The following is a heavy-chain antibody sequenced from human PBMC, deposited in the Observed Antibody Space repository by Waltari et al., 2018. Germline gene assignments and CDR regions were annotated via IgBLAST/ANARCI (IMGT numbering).Heavy chain of an antibody. J-gene: IGHJ4*02. CDR1: GFTFSSYE. V-gene: IGHV3-48*03. CDR3: ARDPLARYQLLDEGYFDY. D-gene: IGHD2-2*01. Sequence: EVQLVESGGGLVQPGGSLRLSCAASGFTFSSYEMNWVRQAPGKGLEWVSYISSSGSTIYYADSVKGRFTISRDNAKNSLYLQMNSLRAEDTAVYYCARDPLARYQLLDEGYFDYWGQGTLVTVSS. CDR2: ISSSGSTI.